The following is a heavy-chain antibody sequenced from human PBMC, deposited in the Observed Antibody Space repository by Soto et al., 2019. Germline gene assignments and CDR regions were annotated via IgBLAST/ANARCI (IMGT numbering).Heavy chain of an antibody. V-gene: IGHV1-69*12. CDR1: GGTFSSYA. CDR3: ARGLVAVAGTRYYGMDV. Sequence: QVQLVQSGAEVKKPGSSVKVSCKASGGTFSSYAISWVRQAPGQGLEWMGGIIPIFGTANYAQKFQGRVTITADESTSTAYMELSSLRSEDTAVYYCARGLVAVAGTRYYGMDVWGQGTTVTVSS. J-gene: IGHJ6*02. CDR2: IIPIFGTA. D-gene: IGHD6-19*01.